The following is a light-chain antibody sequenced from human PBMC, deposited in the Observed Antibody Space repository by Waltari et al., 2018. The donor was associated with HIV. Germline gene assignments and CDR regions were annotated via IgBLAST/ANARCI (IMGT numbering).Light chain of an antibody. Sequence: QSALTQPASVSGSPGQSIPISCTGTSGDVGGYNYVPWYQQHPSKAPKVMIYEVSNRPSGVSNRFSGSKSGNTASLTISGLQAEDEADYYCSSYTTTSTWVFGGGTKLTVL. CDR1: SGDVGGYNY. J-gene: IGLJ3*02. CDR3: SSYTTTSTWV. CDR2: EVS. V-gene: IGLV2-14*01.